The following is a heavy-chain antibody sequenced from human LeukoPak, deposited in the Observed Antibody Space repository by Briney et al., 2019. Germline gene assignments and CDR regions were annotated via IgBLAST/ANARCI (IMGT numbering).Heavy chain of an antibody. Sequence: ASVKVSCKASGYTFTSYDINWVRQATGQGLEWMGWMNPNSGNTGYAQKFQGRVTITRNTSISTAYMELSSLRSEDTAVYYCARGGGSSSLVDYYYYYMDVWGKGTTVTVSS. CDR2: MNPNSGNT. V-gene: IGHV1-8*03. J-gene: IGHJ6*03. CDR3: ARGGGSSSLVDYYYYYMDV. D-gene: IGHD6-6*01. CDR1: GYTFTSYD.